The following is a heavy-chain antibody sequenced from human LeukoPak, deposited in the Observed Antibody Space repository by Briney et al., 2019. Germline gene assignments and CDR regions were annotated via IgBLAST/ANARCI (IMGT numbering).Heavy chain of an antibody. CDR1: GFTFSSYG. J-gene: IGHJ5*02. CDR2: IRYDGSNK. V-gene: IGHV3-30*02. CDR3: ARGLIAANNWFDP. D-gene: IGHD6-13*01. Sequence: GGSLRLSCAGSGFTFSSYGMHWVRQAPGKGLEWVAFIRYDGSNKYYADSVKGRFTISRDNSKNTLYLQMNSLRAEDTAVYYCARGLIAANNWFDPWGQGTLVTVSS.